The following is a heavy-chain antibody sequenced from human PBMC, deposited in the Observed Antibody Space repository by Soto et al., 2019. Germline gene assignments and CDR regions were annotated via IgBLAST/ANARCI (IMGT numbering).Heavy chain of an antibody. CDR3: AGRESRGELFLSHYYALDV. CDR2: IIPVFGPP. J-gene: IGHJ6*02. CDR1: GDTFSRFA. Sequence: QVQLVQSGAEVKKPGSSVKVSCKASGDTFSRFAFSWVRQAPGQGLEWMGGIIPVFGPPNYAQKLQGRVTISADESTTTAYMELSSLRSEDTAVYYCAGRESRGELFLSHYYALDVWGQGTTVTVSS. V-gene: IGHV1-69*01. D-gene: IGHD3-10*01.